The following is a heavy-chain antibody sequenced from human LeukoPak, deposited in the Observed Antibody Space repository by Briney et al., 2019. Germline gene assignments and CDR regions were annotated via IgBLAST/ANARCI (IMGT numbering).Heavy chain of an antibody. CDR1: GHTFTGYY. V-gene: IGHV1-2*06. CDR2: IDPNSGGT. J-gene: IGHJ6*02. Sequence: ASVKVSYKASGHTFTGYYIHWVRQAPGQGLEWMGRIDPNSGGTHYSQKFQGRVIMTRDMSISTAYMELSRLTSDDTAVYYCARDIGQQREFGMDVWGQGTTVTVSS. D-gene: IGHD6-13*01. CDR3: ARDIGQQREFGMDV.